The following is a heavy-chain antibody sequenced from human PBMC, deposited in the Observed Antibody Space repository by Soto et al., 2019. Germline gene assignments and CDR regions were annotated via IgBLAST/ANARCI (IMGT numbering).Heavy chain of an antibody. Sequence: QVQLVESGGGVVQPGRSLRLSCAASGFTFGRYGMHWVRQAPGKGLDWVAIISYDGSDPNYADSVKGRFTISRDNSKNTLYLQMNSLRAEDTAVYYCAKDRYCSGGRCFYDALDVWGQGTMVTVSS. CDR1: GFTFGRYG. J-gene: IGHJ3*01. V-gene: IGHV3-30*18. CDR2: ISYDGSDP. D-gene: IGHD2-15*01. CDR3: AKDRYCSGGRCFYDALDV.